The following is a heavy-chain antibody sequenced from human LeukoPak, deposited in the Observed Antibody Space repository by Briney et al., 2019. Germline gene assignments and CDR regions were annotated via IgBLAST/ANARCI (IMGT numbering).Heavy chain of an antibody. CDR1: GYTFTSYG. CDR3: VRGYDRSSHFDY. D-gene: IGHD5-12*01. J-gene: IGHJ4*02. Sequence: ASVKVSCKASGYTFTSYGISWVRQAPGQGLEWMGWISAYNGNTNYAQKLQGRVTMTTDTSTSTAYVELRSLRSDDTAVYYCVRGYDRSSHFDYWGQGTLVTVSS. V-gene: IGHV1-18*01. CDR2: ISAYNGNT.